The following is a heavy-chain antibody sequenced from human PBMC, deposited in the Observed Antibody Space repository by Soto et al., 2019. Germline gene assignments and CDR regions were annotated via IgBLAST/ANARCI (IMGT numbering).Heavy chain of an antibody. CDR1: GFTFSSYG. CDR2: ISGSGGST. CDR3: EWVRSESYRPLL. J-gene: IGHJ4*02. Sequence: PGGSRRLSCAASGFTFSSYGMSWVRQAPGKGLEWVSAISGSGGSTYYADSVEGRFTISRDNSKNTLYLQMNSLRADDTAVYSCEWVRSESYRPLLWGQGTLVTVSS. V-gene: IGHV3-23*01. D-gene: IGHD1-26*01.